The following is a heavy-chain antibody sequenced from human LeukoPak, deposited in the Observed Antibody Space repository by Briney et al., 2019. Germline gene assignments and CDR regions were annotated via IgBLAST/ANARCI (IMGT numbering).Heavy chain of an antibody. CDR1: GGSFGGYY. V-gene: IGHV4-34*01. CDR2: INHSGST. CDR3: ARGDYDFWSGYHFDY. Sequence: SETLSLTCAVYGGSFGGYYWSWIRQPPGKGLEWIGEINHSGSTNYNPSLKSRVTISVDTSKNQFSLKLSSVTAVDTAVYYCARGDYDFWSGYHFDYWGQGTLVTVSS. J-gene: IGHJ4*02. D-gene: IGHD3-3*01.